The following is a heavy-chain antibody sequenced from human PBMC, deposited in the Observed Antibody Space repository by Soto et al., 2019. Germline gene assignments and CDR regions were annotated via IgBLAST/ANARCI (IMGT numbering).Heavy chain of an antibody. Sequence: SETLSLTCTVSGGSISSGGYYWSWIRQPPGKGLEWIGYIYYSGSTYYNPSLKSRVTISVDTSKNQFSLKLSSVTAADTAVYYCAREKKGCSSTSCYFSPGSYYYYGMDAWGQGTTVTVSS. CDR3: AREKKGCSSTSCYFSPGSYYYYGMDA. J-gene: IGHJ6*02. CDR1: GGSISSGGYY. D-gene: IGHD2-2*01. V-gene: IGHV4-30-4*01. CDR2: IYYSGST.